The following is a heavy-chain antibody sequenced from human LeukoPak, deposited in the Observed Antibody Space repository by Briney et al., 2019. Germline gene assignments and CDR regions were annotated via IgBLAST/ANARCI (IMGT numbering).Heavy chain of an antibody. J-gene: IGHJ4*02. D-gene: IGHD1-1*01. V-gene: IGHV3-33*01. CDR3: ARDPAGSGFAFDS. Sequence: GRSLRLSCAASGFIFSNDAMHWVRQAPGKGLEWVAFIWSDGSNKYYADSVKGRFTISRDNSEDTLYLQMNSLGVEDTAVYYCARDPAGSGFAFDSWGQGALVTVSS. CDR1: GFIFSNDA. CDR2: IWSDGSNK.